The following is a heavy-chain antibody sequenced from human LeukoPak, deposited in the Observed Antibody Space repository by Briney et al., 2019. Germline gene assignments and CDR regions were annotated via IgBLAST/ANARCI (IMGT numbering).Heavy chain of an antibody. V-gene: IGHV3-33*06. D-gene: IGHD5-12*01. J-gene: IGHJ5*02. CDR1: GFTFSSYG. Sequence: GGSLRLSCAASGFTFSSYGMHWVRQAPGKGLEWVAVIWYDGSNKYYADSVKGRFTISRDNSKNTLYLQMNSLRAEDTAVYYCAKGGFSGYDSSNWSDPWGQGTLVTVSS. CDR2: IWYDGSNK. CDR3: AKGGFSGYDSSNWSDP.